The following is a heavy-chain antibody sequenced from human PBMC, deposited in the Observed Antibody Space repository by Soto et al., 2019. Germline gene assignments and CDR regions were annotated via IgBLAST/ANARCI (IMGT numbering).Heavy chain of an antibody. CDR2: ISYDGSNK. J-gene: IGHJ4*02. CDR1: GFTFSSYA. Sequence: QVQLVESGGGVVQPGRSLRLSCAASGFTFSSYAMHWVRQAPGKGLGWVAVISYDGSNKNYADSVKGRFTISRDNSKNTLHLQMNSLRAEDTAVYYCARGPSSLTRFDYWGQGTLVTVSS. V-gene: IGHV3-30-3*01. CDR3: ARGPSSLTRFDY. D-gene: IGHD2-2*01.